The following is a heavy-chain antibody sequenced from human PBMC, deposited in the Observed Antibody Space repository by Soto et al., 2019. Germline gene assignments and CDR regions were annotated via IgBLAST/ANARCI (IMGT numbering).Heavy chain of an antibody. CDR2: ISGSGGST. CDR1: GFTFSSYA. V-gene: IGHV3-23*01. J-gene: IGHJ6*03. D-gene: IGHD2-2*01. Sequence: GGSLRLSCAASGFTFSSYAMSWVRQAPGKGLEWVSAISGSGGSTYYADSVKGRFTISRDNSKNTLYLQMNSLRAEDTAVYYCAKDGKYCSSTSCQYYYYYYMDVWGKGTTVTVSS. CDR3: AKDGKYCSSTSCQYYYYYYMDV.